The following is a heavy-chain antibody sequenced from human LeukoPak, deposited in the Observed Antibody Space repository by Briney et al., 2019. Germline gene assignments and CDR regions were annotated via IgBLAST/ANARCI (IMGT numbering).Heavy chain of an antibody. D-gene: IGHD2-2*01. V-gene: IGHV5-51*01. CDR3: ARHFGSLGYCSRTSCPIDY. Sequence: GESLKISCKGSGYSFTSYWIGWVRQMPGKGLEWMGIIYPGDSDTRYSPSIQGQVTISADKSISTAYLQWSSLKASETATYYCARHFGSLGYCSRTSCPIDYWGQGTLVTVSS. CDR2: IYPGDSDT. CDR1: GYSFTSYW. J-gene: IGHJ4*02.